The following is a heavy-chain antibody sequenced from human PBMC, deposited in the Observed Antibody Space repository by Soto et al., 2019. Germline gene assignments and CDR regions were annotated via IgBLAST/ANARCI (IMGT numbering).Heavy chain of an antibody. CDR2: INHSGST. D-gene: IGHD2-15*01. Sequence: QVQLQQWGAGLLKPSETLSLTCAVYGGSFSGYYWSWIRQPPGKGLEWIGEINHSGSTNYNPSLKRRVTISVDTSKNQFSLKLSSVTAADTAVYYCAREEIVVVVAAIYWGQGTLVTVSS. CDR3: AREEIVVVVAAIY. V-gene: IGHV4-34*01. CDR1: GGSFSGYY. J-gene: IGHJ4*02.